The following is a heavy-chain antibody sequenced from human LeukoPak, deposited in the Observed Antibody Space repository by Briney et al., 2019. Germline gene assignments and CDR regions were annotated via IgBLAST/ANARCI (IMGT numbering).Heavy chain of an antibody. CDR2: INPNSAGT. D-gene: IGHD6-13*01. Sequence: GASVKASCKASGYTFTGYYMHWVRQAPGQGLEWMGWINPNSAGTNYAQRFQGRVTMTRDTSISTAYMELSRLTSDDTAVYYCARLGIAASGDAYWGQGTLVTVSS. CDR1: GYTFTGYY. V-gene: IGHV1-2*02. J-gene: IGHJ4*02. CDR3: ARLGIAASGDAY.